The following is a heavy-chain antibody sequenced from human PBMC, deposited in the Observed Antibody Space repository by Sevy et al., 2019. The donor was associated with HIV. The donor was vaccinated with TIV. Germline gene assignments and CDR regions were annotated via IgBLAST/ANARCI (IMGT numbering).Heavy chain of an antibody. J-gene: IGHJ4*02. Sequence: GGSLRLSCAASGFTFSSYGMHWVRQAPGKGLEWVAVISYDGSNKYYADSVKGRFTISRDNSKNTLYLQMNSLREEDTAVYYCAKGSSSGYSGYDSGWGIDYWGQGTLVTVSS. V-gene: IGHV3-30*18. CDR2: ISYDGSNK. CDR1: GFTFSSYG. D-gene: IGHD5-12*01. CDR3: AKGSSSGYSGYDSGWGIDY.